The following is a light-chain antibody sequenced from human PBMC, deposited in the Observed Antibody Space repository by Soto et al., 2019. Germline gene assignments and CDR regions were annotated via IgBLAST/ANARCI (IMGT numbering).Light chain of an antibody. CDR1: SSDVGGYNY. V-gene: IGLV2-11*01. CDR2: DVS. Sequence: QSALTQPRSLSGSPGQSVTISCTGTSSDVGGYNYVSWYQQHPGKAPKLMIYDVSKRPSGVPDRFSGSKSGNTASLTISGLQAEDEADDYCCSYAGSYTSWVFGGGTKVTVL. J-gene: IGLJ3*02. CDR3: CSYAGSYTSWV.